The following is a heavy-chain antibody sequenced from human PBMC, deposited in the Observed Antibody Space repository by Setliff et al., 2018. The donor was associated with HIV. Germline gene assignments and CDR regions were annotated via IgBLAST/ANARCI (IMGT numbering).Heavy chain of an antibody. D-gene: IGHD3-22*01. J-gene: IGHJ4*02. CDR3: ARSKRGHYYDSSGYYY. Sequence: GASVKVSCKASGYTFTGYYMHWVRQAPGQGLEWMGWINPNSGGTSYAQKFQGRVTMTRDTSTSTVYMELSSLRSEDTAVYYCARSKRGHYYDSSGYYYWGQGTLVTVSS. V-gene: IGHV1-2*02. CDR1: GYTFTGYY. CDR2: INPNSGGT.